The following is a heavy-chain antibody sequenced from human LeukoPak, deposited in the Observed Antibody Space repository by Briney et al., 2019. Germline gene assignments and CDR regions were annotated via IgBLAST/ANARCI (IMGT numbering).Heavy chain of an antibody. Sequence: SETLSLTCTVSGGSISSSSYYWGWIRQPPGKGLEWIGSIYYSGSTYYNPSLKSRVTISVDTSKNQFSLKLSSVTAADTAVYYCARVLTTWGNWYFDLWGRGTLVTVSS. CDR2: IYYSGST. CDR1: GGSISSSSYY. CDR3: ARVLTTWGNWYFDL. V-gene: IGHV4-39*01. J-gene: IGHJ2*01. D-gene: IGHD7-27*01.